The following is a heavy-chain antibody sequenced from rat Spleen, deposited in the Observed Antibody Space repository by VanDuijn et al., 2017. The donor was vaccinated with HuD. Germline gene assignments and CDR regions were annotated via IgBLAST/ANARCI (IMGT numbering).Heavy chain of an antibody. V-gene: IGHV5-17*01. Sequence: EVQLVESGGGLIQPGRSLKISCAASGFTFSGYAMAWVRQAPKKGLEWVATIIYDGTRTFYRDSVKGRFTISRDIAKSTLYLQMNDLRSEDTATYYCTRGTYFRHWGQGVMVTVSS. CDR2: IIYDGTRT. CDR3: TRGTYFRH. J-gene: IGHJ2*01. CDR1: GFTFSGYA. D-gene: IGHD4-6*01.